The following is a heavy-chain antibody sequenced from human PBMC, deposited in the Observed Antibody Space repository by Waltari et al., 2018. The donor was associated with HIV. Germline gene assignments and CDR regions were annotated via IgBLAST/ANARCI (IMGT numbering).Heavy chain of an antibody. CDR1: GFTFSSYS. J-gene: IGHJ4*02. V-gene: IGHV3-21*01. Sequence: EVQLVESGGGLVKPGGSLRLSCAASGFTFSSYSMNWVRQAPGKGLEWVSSISSSSYIYYADSVKGRFTISRDNAKNSLYLQMNSLRAEDTAVYYCARVGRIREDILTGYYAYYFDYWGQGTLVTVSS. D-gene: IGHD3-9*01. CDR2: ISSSSYI. CDR3: ARVGRIREDILTGYYAYYFDY.